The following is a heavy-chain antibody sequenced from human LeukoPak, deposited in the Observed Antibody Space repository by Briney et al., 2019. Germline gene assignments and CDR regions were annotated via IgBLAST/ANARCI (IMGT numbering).Heavy chain of an antibody. CDR3: ARQEGDSSGYYYFNVGPAFDI. J-gene: IGHJ3*02. V-gene: IGHV3-66*02. D-gene: IGHD3-22*01. CDR1: GFTVSSNY. CDR2: IYSGGST. Sequence: GGSLMLSCSASGFTVSSNYMSSVRQAPGKGLGWVSVIYSGGSTYYAASVKGRFTISRDNSNNTLCLQMNSLRAEGTAVYYCARQEGDSSGYYYFNVGPAFDIWGQGTMVTVSS.